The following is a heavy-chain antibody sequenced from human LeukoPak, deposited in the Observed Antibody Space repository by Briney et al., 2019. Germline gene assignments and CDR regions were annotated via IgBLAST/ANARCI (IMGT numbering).Heavy chain of an antibody. J-gene: IGHJ4*02. D-gene: IGHD3-10*01. CDR3: AKQSPFTMVRGAVDY. CDR1: GFTFSNYA. CDR2: ISGSGLST. Sequence: PGGSLRLSCAASGFTFSNYAMSWVRQAPGKGLEWVSAISGSGLSTYYADSVKGRFTISRDTSKNTLYLQMNSLRTEDTAVYYCAKQSPFTMVRGAVDYWGQGTLVTVSS. V-gene: IGHV3-23*01.